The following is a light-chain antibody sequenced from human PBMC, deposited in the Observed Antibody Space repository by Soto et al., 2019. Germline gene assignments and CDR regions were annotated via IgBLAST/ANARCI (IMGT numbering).Light chain of an antibody. CDR2: GAS. Sequence: EIVLTQSPGSLSLSPGERATLSCRASQSVDSSFFAWYQQKPGQAPRLLIYGASNRATGIPDRFSGSGSGTDFTLTISRLEPEDFAVYYCQQYVSSVTFGQGTK. J-gene: IGKJ1*01. V-gene: IGKV3-20*01. CDR3: QQYVSSVT. CDR1: QSVDSSF.